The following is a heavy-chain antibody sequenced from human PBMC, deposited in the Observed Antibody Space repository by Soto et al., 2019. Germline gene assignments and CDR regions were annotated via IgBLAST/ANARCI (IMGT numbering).Heavy chain of an antibody. Sequence: ASVKASCKASGYTFTGYYMHWVRQAPGQGLEWMGWINPNSGGTNYAQKFQGWVTMTRDTSISTAYMELSRLRSDDTAVYYCARVPGYSYGEHYYGMDVWGQGTTVTVSS. CDR2: INPNSGGT. J-gene: IGHJ6*02. V-gene: IGHV1-2*04. CDR1: GYTFTGYY. D-gene: IGHD5-18*01. CDR3: ARVPGYSYGEHYYGMDV.